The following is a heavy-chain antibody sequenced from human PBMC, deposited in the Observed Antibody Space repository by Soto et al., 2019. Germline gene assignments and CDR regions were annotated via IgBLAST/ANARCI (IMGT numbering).Heavy chain of an antibody. CDR3: ARQSYSSYYFDY. Sequence: EVQLVESGGGLVQPGGSLRLSCAASGFTFSSYAIHWVRQAPGKGLEYVSAISSNGGSTYYANSVKGRFTISRDNSKNTLYLQMGSLRAEDMAVYYCARQSYSSYYFDYWGQGTLVTVSS. CDR2: ISSNGGST. V-gene: IGHV3-64*01. D-gene: IGHD6-13*01. J-gene: IGHJ4*02. CDR1: GFTFSSYA.